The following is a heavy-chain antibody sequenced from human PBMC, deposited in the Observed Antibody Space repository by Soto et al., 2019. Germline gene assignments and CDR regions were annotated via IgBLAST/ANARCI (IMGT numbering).Heavy chain of an antibody. Sequence: EVQVVESGGDLVQSGGSLRLSCAASGFTFSSFWMHWVRQAPGEGLVWVSRINGDGSGTNYADFVEGRFTISRDNAKNTLYLQMSSLRAEDTAVYYCIRDYGEPGSTNAFDIWGQGTVVTVSS. J-gene: IGHJ3*02. CDR2: INGDGSGT. CDR1: GFTFSSFW. D-gene: IGHD3-10*01. CDR3: IRDYGEPGSTNAFDI. V-gene: IGHV3-74*01.